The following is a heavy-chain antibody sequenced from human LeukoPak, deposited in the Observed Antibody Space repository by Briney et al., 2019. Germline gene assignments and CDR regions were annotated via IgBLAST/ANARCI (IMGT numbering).Heavy chain of an antibody. V-gene: IGHV1-69*13. J-gene: IGHJ6*02. CDR1: GGTFSSYA. CDR2: IIPIFGTA. D-gene: IGHD2-2*01. Sequence: SAKVSCKASGGTFSSYAISWVRQAPGQGLEWMGGIIPIFGTANYAQKFQGRVTITADESTSTAYMELSSLRSEDTAVYYCARDHAEASTSHYYYGMDVWGQGTTVTVSS. CDR3: ARDHAEASTSHYYYGMDV.